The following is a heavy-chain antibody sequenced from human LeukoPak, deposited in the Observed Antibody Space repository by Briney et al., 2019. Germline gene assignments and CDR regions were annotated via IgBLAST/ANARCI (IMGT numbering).Heavy chain of an antibody. CDR2: ISSSSSTI. J-gene: IGHJ6*02. D-gene: IGHD5-18*01. V-gene: IGHV3-48*04. CDR3: ARARYSYGKSMDV. CDR1: GFTFSTYS. Sequence: PGGSLRLSCTASGFTFSTYSMNWVRQAPGKGLEWVSYISSSSSTIYYADSVKGRFTTSRDNAKNSLYLQMNSLRAEDTAVYYCARARYSYGKSMDVWGQGTTVTVSS.